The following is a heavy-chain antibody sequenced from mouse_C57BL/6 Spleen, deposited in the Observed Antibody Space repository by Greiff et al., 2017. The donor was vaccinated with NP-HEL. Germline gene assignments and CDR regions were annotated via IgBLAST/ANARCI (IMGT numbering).Heavy chain of an antibody. CDR3: ARFSGYYYAMDY. Sequence: QDGPELVKPGDSVKISCKASGYAFSSSWMNWVKQRPGKGLEWIGRIYPGDGDTNYNGKFKGKATLTADKSSSTAYMQLSSLTSEDSEVYFCARFSGYYYAMDYWGQGTSVTVSS. J-gene: IGHJ4*01. V-gene: IGHV1-82*01. CDR1: GYAFSSSW. D-gene: IGHD6-2*01. CDR2: IYPGDGDT.